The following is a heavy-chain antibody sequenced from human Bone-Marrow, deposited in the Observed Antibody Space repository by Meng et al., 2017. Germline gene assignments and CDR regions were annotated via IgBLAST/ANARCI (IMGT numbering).Heavy chain of an antibody. J-gene: IGHJ4*02. CDR3: ARGPTTMAHDFDY. CDR2: INHSGST. V-gene: IGHV4-34*01. D-gene: IGHD4-11*01. CDR1: GGSFSDYD. Sequence: QVQLQQAGAGLWKPSATLSLTCGVCGGSFSDYDWSWIRQPPGKGLEWIGEINHSGSTNYNPSLEGRATISVDTSQNNLSLRLSSVTAADSAVYYCARGPTTMAHDFDYWGQGTLVTVSS.